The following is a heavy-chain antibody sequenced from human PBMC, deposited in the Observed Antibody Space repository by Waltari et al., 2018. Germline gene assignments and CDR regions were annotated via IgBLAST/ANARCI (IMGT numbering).Heavy chain of an antibody. J-gene: IGHJ4*02. CDR2: ITGTSVYT. V-gene: IGHV3-23*01. Sequence: VQLLESGGGLVQPGGSLRLSCTASGFTFSRNAMIWVHQAPGKGLEWVSGITGTSVYTYYADSVKGRFTISRDNSKNTLYLQMNSLRAEDTAIYYCARVFGVPSTIPYYFDYWGQGTQVTVSS. D-gene: IGHD3-3*01. CDR3: ARVFGVPSTIPYYFDY. CDR1: GFTFSRNA.